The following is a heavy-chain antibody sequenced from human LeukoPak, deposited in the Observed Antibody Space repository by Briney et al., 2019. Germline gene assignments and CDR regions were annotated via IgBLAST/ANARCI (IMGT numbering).Heavy chain of an antibody. CDR3: AREIGSGYSYVLAY. D-gene: IGHD5-18*01. CDR1: GSSISSYY. Sequence: PSETLSLTCTLSGSSISSYYWSWIRQPAGKGLEWIGRIYTSGSTKYNPSLKSRVTMSVDTSKNQFSLKLSSVTAADTAVYYCAREIGSGYSYVLAYWGQGTLVTVSS. V-gene: IGHV4-4*07. J-gene: IGHJ4*02. CDR2: IYTSGST.